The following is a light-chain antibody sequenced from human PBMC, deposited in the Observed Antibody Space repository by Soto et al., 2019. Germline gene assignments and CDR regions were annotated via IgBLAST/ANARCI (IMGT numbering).Light chain of an antibody. J-gene: IGKJ5*01. CDR2: DAS. CDR3: QQRSNWIIT. Sequence: EIELTQSPGTLSLSPGERATLSCRASQSVSSRYLAWYQQKPGQAPRLLMYDASNRATGIPARFSGSGSGTDGTLTISSLEKEDGAVYYCQQRSNWIITFGQGTRLEIK. CDR1: QSVSSRY. V-gene: IGKV3D-20*02.